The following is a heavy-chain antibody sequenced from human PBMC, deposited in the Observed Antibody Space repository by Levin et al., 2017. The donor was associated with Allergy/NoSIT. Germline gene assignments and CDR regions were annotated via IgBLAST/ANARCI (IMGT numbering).Heavy chain of an antibody. CDR2: FDPEDGET. CDR3: ATSVGGVVVAATPSIYFDY. D-gene: IGHD2-15*01. CDR1: GYTLTELS. Sequence: ASVKVSCKVSGYTLTELSMHWVRQAPGKGLEWMGGFDPEDGETIYAQKFQGRVTMTEDTSTDTAYMELSSLRSEDTAVYYCATSVGGVVVAATPSIYFDYWGQGTLVTVSS. V-gene: IGHV1-24*01. J-gene: IGHJ4*02.